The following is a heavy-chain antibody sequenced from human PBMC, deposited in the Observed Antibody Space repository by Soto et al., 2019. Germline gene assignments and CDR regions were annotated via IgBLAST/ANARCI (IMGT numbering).Heavy chain of an antibody. CDR2: MYYSETT. CDR3: ARVNSSTWYKLEYKWFDP. V-gene: IGHV4-59*01. CDR1: GASINDFY. J-gene: IGHJ5*02. Sequence: SETLSLTCTVSGASINDFYWSWIRQTPGKGLEWVGFMYYSETTKYNPSLKGRVNMSLDTSKNQVSLHLKSVTAADTAVYYCARVNSSTWYKLEYKWFDPWGQGTQVTVSS. D-gene: IGHD6-13*01.